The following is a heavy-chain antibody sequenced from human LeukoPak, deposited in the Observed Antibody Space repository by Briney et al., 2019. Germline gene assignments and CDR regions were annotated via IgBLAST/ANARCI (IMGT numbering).Heavy chain of an antibody. CDR1: GFTFRSSW. D-gene: IGHD3-22*01. CDR3: ARDGSGYYDGMDV. J-gene: IGHJ6*02. V-gene: IGHV3-7*03. Sequence: GGSLRLSCAASGFTFRSSWMNWVRQAPGKGLEWVANIKQDGSEKHYVDSVKGRFTISRDNAKNSLYLQMNSLRAEDTAVYYCARDGSGYYDGMDVWGQGTLVTVSS. CDR2: IKQDGSEK.